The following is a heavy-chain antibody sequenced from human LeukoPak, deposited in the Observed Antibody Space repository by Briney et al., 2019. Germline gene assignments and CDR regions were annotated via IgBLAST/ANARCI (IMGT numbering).Heavy chain of an antibody. CDR1: GYSISSGYY. CDR2: IYQSGST. Sequence: SETLSLTCSVSGYSISSGYYWGWIRQPPGKGREWIGSIYQSGSTYYNPSLKSRVMISVDTSKNQFSLKLSSVTAADTAVYYCARDDHYDSRGYYFDYWGQGTLVTVSS. V-gene: IGHV4-38-2*02. D-gene: IGHD3-22*01. CDR3: ARDDHYDSRGYYFDY. J-gene: IGHJ4*02.